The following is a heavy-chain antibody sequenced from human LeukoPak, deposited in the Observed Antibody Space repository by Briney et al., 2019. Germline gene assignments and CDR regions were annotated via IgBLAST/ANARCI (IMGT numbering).Heavy chain of an antibody. CDR3: ARVRCSSSSRYSSSWSYFFDH. CDR1: GFTFSDYY. Sequence: GGSLRLSCAASGFTFSDYYMSWVRQAPGKGLEWVSYISSSGGAIYYADSVKGRFTISRDNAKNSLYLQMNSLRAEDSAVYCCARVRCSSSSRYSSSWSYFFDHWGQGTLVTVSS. V-gene: IGHV3-11*01. D-gene: IGHD2-2*02. CDR2: ISSSGGAI. J-gene: IGHJ4*02.